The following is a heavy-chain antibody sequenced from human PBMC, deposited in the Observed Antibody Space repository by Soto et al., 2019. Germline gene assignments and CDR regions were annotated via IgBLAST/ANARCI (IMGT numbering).Heavy chain of an antibody. D-gene: IGHD4-17*01. Sequence: QPGGSLRLSCAASGFTFSSYGMHWVRQAPGKGLEWVAVISYDGSNKYYADSVKGRFTISRDNSKNTLYPQMNSLRAEDTAVYYCAKDGYIGSVTTFYYYYGMDVWGQGTTVTVSS. CDR2: ISYDGSNK. CDR3: AKDGYIGSVTTFYYYYGMDV. V-gene: IGHV3-30*18. CDR1: GFTFSSYG. J-gene: IGHJ6*02.